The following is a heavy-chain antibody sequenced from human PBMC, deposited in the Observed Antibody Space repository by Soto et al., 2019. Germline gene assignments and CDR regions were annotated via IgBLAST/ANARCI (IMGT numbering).Heavy chain of an antibody. Sequence: QVQLVQSGAEAKKPGASLKVSCKASGYTFSDYYIHWVRQAPGQGLEWMGWIDADSGDTKYAQKLQGWVTMTRDTSSNTAYRELSRLRSDDTAVYYCARTPNNGRAGVYGMDVWGQGSTVTVSS. J-gene: IGHJ6*02. CDR3: ARTPNNGRAGVYGMDV. V-gene: IGHV1-2*04. D-gene: IGHD1-26*01. CDR1: GYTFSDYY. CDR2: IDADSGDT.